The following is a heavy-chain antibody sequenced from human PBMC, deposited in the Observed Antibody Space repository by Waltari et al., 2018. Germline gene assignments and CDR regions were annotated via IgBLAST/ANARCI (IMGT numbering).Heavy chain of an antibody. V-gene: IGHV4-38-2*01. CDR3: ARARHYYEGSYGGGLDSFDI. D-gene: IGHD3-16*01. Sequence: QVQLQESGPGLVKPSETLSLTCGVAAYSINSGYYWGWIRQSPGKGLEWIGSIYYSGTTDYHPDLKSRVTRSMDTSSDQSAVKLSSVSAADSGVYYCARARHYYEGSYGGGLDSFDIWGQGTLVTVSS. CDR2: IYYSGTT. CDR1: AYSINSGYY. J-gene: IGHJ3*02.